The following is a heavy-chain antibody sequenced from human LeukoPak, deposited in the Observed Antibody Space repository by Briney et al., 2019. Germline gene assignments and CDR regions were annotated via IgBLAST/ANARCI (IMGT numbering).Heavy chain of an antibody. Sequence: ASVKVSCKASGGTFSSYAISWVRQAPGQGLEWMGGIIPIFGTANYAQKFQGRVTITADESTSTAYMELSSLRSEDTAVCYCARGPQVGAFDLWGQGTMVTVSS. J-gene: IGHJ3*01. CDR2: IIPIFGTA. D-gene: IGHD1-26*01. CDR3: ARGPQVGAFDL. CDR1: GGTFSSYA. V-gene: IGHV1-69*13.